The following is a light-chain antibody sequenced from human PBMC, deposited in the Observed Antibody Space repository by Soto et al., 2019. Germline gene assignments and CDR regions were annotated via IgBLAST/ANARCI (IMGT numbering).Light chain of an antibody. CDR3: QHLHSYPLT. CDR1: QDVSIY. V-gene: IGKV1-9*01. J-gene: IGKJ4*01. Sequence: DIQLTQSPSFLSASVGDRVTITCRASQDVSIYFAWYQQKPGKAPKLLVSAASTLQSGVPSRFSGSGSGTEFALTISSLQPEDFATYYCQHLHSYPLTFGGGTKAE. CDR2: AAS.